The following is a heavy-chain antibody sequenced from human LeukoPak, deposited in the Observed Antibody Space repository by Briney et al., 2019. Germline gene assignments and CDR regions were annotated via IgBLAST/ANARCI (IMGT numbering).Heavy chain of an antibody. CDR1: GFTFSSYG. CDR2: INSDGSST. J-gene: IGHJ5*02. V-gene: IGHV3-74*01. D-gene: IGHD6-19*01. CDR3: ARGKSGSSGWYRGGYNWFDP. Sequence: GGSLRLSCAASGFTFSSYGMHWVRQAPGKGLVWVSRINSDGSSTSYADSVKGRFTISRDNAKNSLYLQMNSLRAEDTAVYYCARGKSGSSGWYRGGYNWFDPWGQGTLVTVSS.